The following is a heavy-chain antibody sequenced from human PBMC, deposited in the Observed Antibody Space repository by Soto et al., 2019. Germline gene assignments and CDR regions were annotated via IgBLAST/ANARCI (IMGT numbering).Heavy chain of an antibody. V-gene: IGHV4-39*01. D-gene: IGHD3-3*01. J-gene: IGHJ5*02. CDR1: GGSISSSSYY. Sequence: SETLSLTCTVSGGSISSSSYYWGWIRQPPGKGLEWIGSIYYSGSTYYNPSLKSRVTISVDTSKNQFSLKLSSVTAADTAVYYCARRTSPLIYDFWSGYFTWFDPWGQGTLVTVSS. CDR3: ARRTSPLIYDFWSGYFTWFDP. CDR2: IYYSGST.